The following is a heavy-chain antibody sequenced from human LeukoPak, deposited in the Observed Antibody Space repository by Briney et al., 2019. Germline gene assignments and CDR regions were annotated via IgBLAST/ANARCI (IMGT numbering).Heavy chain of an antibody. CDR2: IIPILGIA. J-gene: IGHJ5*02. Sequence: GSSVKVSCKASGGTFGSYTISWVRQAPGQGLEWMGRIIPILGIANYAQKFQGRVTITADKSTCTAYMELSSLRSEDTAVYYCARALYYYDSSGYLTWFDPWGQGTLVTVSS. V-gene: IGHV1-69*02. D-gene: IGHD3-22*01. CDR3: ARALYYYDSSGYLTWFDP. CDR1: GGTFGSYT.